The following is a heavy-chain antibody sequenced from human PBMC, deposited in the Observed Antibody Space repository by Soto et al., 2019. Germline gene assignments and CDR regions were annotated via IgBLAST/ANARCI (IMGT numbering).Heavy chain of an antibody. CDR2: IIPVLDIP. V-gene: IGHV1-69*02. CDR3: ATSVELATSDY. D-gene: IGHD5-12*01. Sequence: QVQLVQSGPEVKKPGSSVKVSCKASGGTFSTFAISWVRQAPGQGLEWMGRIIPVLDIPNYAQKFLGRVKITADKSANTAYMELSGLRSDDTAVYYCATSVELATSDYWGQRTLVTVSS. CDR1: GGTFSTFA. J-gene: IGHJ4*02.